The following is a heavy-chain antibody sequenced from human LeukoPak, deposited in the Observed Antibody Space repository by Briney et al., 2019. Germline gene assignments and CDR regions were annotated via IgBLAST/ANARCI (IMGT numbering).Heavy chain of an antibody. CDR1: GGSFSGYY. Sequence: SETLSLTCAVYGGSFSGYYWSWIRQPPGKGLEWIGEINHSGSTNYNPSLKSRVTISVDTSKNQFSLKLSSVTAADTAVYCCARGLVATVVPAAMPVYYFDYWGQGTLVTVSS. J-gene: IGHJ4*02. V-gene: IGHV4-34*01. CDR2: INHSGST. D-gene: IGHD2-2*01. CDR3: ARGLVATVVPAAMPVYYFDY.